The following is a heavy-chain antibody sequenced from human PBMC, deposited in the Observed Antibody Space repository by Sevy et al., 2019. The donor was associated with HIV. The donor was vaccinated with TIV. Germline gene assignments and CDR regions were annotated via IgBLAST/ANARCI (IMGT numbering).Heavy chain of an antibody. CDR1: GFTFSSYG. V-gene: IGHV3-30*18. CDR3: AKEAEGSIVATIRGGHWYNWFDP. CDR2: ISYDGSNK. J-gene: IGHJ5*02. D-gene: IGHD5-12*01. Sequence: GGSLRLSCAASGFTFSSYGMHWVRQAPGKGLEWVAVISYDGSNKYYADSVKGRFTISRDKSKNTLYLQMNSLRAEDTAVYYWAKEAEGSIVATIRGGHWYNWFDPWGQGTLVTVSS.